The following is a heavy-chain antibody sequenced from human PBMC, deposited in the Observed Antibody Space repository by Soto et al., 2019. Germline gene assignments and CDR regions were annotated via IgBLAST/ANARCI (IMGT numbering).Heavy chain of an antibody. CDR3: ARDVDFWSGYPYYYGMDV. V-gene: IGHV3-48*02. J-gene: IGHJ6*02. D-gene: IGHD3-3*01. Sequence: EVQLLESGGGLVQPGGSLRLSCAASGFTFSSYSMNWVRQAPGKGLEWVSYISSSSSTIYYADSVKGRFTISRDNAKNSLYLQMNSLRDEDTAVYYCARDVDFWSGYPYYYGMDVWGQGTTVTVSS. CDR1: GFTFSSYS. CDR2: ISSSSSTI.